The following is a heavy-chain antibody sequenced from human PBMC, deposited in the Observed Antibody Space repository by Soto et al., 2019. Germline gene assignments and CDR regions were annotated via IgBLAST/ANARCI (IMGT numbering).Heavy chain of an antibody. CDR2: IYWNDDT. V-gene: IGHV2-5*01. Sequence: QLTLKESGPTLVTPTQTLTLTCTFSGFSLSTDGVGVAWIRQPPGKALEWLALIYWNDDTRYSPSLKSRLAITKDTSKNQVVLTMTNMDPVDTATYYCAHNRNAYSRFDYWGQGILVTVSS. CDR1: GFSLSTDGVG. CDR3: AHNRNAYSRFDY. J-gene: IGHJ4*02. D-gene: IGHD4-4*01.